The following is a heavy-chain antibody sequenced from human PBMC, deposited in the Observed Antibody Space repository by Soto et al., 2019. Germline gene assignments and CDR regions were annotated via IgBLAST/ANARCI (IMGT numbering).Heavy chain of an antibody. CDR3: ATDYGWAFGV. D-gene: IGHD4-17*01. J-gene: IGHJ3*01. Sequence: EVQLVASGGGLVKPGASLRLSCAGSGVTFTNARMTWVRQAPGKGLEWVGRIQKRTDGGRTDYPAAVRGRFTISRDDSDNTLYLQLNSLKTEDTAVYYCATDYGWAFGVWGQGTMVTVSS. CDR1: GVTFTNAR. V-gene: IGHV3-15*05. CDR2: IQKRTDGGRT.